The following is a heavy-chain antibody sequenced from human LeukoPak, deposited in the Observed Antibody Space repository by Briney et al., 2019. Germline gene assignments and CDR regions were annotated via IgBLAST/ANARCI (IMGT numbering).Heavy chain of an antibody. Sequence: ASVKVSCKASGYTFTSYGISWVRQAPGQGLEWMGWISAYNGNTNYAQKLQGRVTMTTDTSTSTAYMELRSLRSDDTAVYYCARDYSSSSWGRASYYFDYWGQGTLVTVSS. V-gene: IGHV1-18*01. D-gene: IGHD6-6*01. CDR3: ARDYSSSSWGRASYYFDY. J-gene: IGHJ4*02. CDR1: GYTFTSYG. CDR2: ISAYNGNT.